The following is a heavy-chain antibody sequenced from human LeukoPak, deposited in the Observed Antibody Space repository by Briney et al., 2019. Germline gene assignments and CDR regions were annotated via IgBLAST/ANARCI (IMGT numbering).Heavy chain of an antibody. D-gene: IGHD2-2*01. CDR1: GFTFSSYS. CDR3: ARVVVVPAARTPYFDY. CDR2: ISSSSSYI. J-gene: IGHJ4*02. V-gene: IGHV3-21*01. Sequence: GGSLRLSCAASGFTFSSYSMNWVRQAPGKGLEWASSISSSSSYIYYADSVKGRFTISRDNAKNSLYLQMNSLRAEDTAVYYCARVVVVPAARTPYFDYWGQGTLVTVSS.